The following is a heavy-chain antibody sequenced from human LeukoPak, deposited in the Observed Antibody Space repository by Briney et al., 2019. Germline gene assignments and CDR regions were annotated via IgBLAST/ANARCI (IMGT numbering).Heavy chain of an antibody. D-gene: IGHD6-13*01. V-gene: IGHV4-59*12. CDR2: IYYSGST. J-gene: IGHJ3*02. CDR1: GGSISSYY. CDR3: ARDLPAAADAFDI. Sequence: PSETLSLTCTVSGGSISSYYWSWIRQPPGKGLEWIGYIYYSGSTNYNPSLKSRVTISVDTSKNQFSLKLSSVTAADTAVYYCARDLPAAADAFDIWGQGTMVTVSS.